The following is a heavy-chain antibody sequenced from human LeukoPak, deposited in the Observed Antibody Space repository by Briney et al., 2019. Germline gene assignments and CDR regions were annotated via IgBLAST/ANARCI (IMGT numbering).Heavy chain of an antibody. J-gene: IGHJ4*02. V-gene: IGHV3-7*03. CDR3: ARDHQVGATNEDY. D-gene: IGHD1-26*01. CDR2: IKQDGSEK. CDR1: GFTFSSYW. Sequence: GGSLRLSCAASGFTFSSYWMSWVRQAPGKGLEWVANIKQDGSEKYYVDSVKGRFTISRDNAKNSLYLQMNSLRSDDTAVYYCARDHQVGATNEDYWGQGTLVTVSS.